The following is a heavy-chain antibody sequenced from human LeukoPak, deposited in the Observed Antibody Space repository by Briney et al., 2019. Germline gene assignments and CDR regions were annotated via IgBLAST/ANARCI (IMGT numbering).Heavy chain of an antibody. D-gene: IGHD3-9*01. J-gene: IGHJ4*02. V-gene: IGHV4-59*01. CDR3: ARVHYDILTGYYPDYFDY. CDR2: IYYSGST. CDR1: GGSISSYY. Sequence: SETLSLTCTVSGGSISSYYWSWIRQPPGKGLEWIGYIYYSGSTNYNPSLKSRVTISVDTSKNQFSLRLSSVTAADTAVYYCARVHYDILTGYYPDYFDYWGQGTLVTVSS.